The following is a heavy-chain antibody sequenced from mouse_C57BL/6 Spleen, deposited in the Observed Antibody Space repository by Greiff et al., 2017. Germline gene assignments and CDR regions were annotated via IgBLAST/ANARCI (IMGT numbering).Heavy chain of an antibody. CDR3: ASPFITTVVGPYWYFDG. V-gene: IGHV1-9*01. CDR1: GYTFTGYW. CDR2: ILPGSGST. D-gene: IGHD1-1*01. J-gene: IGHJ1*03. Sequence: LVESGAELMKPGASVKLSCKATGYTFTGYWIEWVKQRPGHGLEWIGEILPGSGSTNYNEKFKGKATFTADTSSNTAYMQLSSLTTEDSAIYYCASPFITTVVGPYWYFDGWGTGTTVTVSS.